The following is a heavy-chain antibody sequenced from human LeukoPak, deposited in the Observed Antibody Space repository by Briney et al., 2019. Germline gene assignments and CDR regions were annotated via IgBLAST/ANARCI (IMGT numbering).Heavy chain of an antibody. Sequence: GGSLKLSCAASGFTFDDYTMHWVRQAPGKGLERVSLISWDGGSTYYADSVKGRFTISRDNSKNSLYLQMNSLRTEDTALYYCAKDLMGATSFYYYYYGMDVWGQGTTVTVSS. D-gene: IGHD1-26*01. V-gene: IGHV3-43*01. CDR2: ISWDGGST. CDR1: GFTFDDYT. J-gene: IGHJ6*02. CDR3: AKDLMGATSFYYYYYGMDV.